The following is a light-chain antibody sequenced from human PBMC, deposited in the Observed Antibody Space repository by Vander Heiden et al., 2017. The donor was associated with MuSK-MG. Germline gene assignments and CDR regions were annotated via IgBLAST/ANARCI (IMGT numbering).Light chain of an antibody. CDR1: QSLTRY. CDR3: QQSVSTPNT. Sequence: DIQMTQSPSSLSASVGDRVTITCRASQSLTRYLNWYQQKPGKAPKLLIYAASSLQSGVPSRFSGSGSGTDFTLTISSLQPEDFATYFCQQSVSTPNTSGQGTKLEIK. V-gene: IGKV1-39*01. J-gene: IGKJ2*01. CDR2: AAS.